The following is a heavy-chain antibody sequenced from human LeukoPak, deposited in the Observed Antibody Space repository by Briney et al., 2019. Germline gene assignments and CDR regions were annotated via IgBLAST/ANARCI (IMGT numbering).Heavy chain of an antibody. D-gene: IGHD3-10*01. CDR2: INSDGSRT. CDR3: ARGGVDYYGSGTYYLMYYFDY. V-gene: IGHV3-74*01. Sequence: GGSLRLSCAASGFTFSSYWMHWVRQAPGKGLVWVSRINSDGSRTTYADSVKGRFTISRDNAKNTLYLQMNSLRAEDTAVYFCARGGVDYYGSGTYYLMYYFDYWGQGALVTVSS. J-gene: IGHJ4*02. CDR1: GFTFSSYW.